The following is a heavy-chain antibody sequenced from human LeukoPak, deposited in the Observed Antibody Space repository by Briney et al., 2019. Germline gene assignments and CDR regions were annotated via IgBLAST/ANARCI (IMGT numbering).Heavy chain of an antibody. V-gene: IGHV3-21*01. J-gene: IGHJ4*02. CDR3: ASEGVVGARGHYFDY. CDR1: GFTFSSYG. CDR2: ISSSSSYI. D-gene: IGHD1-26*01. Sequence: GGSLRLSCAASGFTFSSYGMHWVRQAPGKGLEWVSSISSSSSYIYYADSVKGRFTISRDNAKNSLYLQMNSLRAEDTAVYYCASEGVVGARGHYFDYWGQGTLVTVSS.